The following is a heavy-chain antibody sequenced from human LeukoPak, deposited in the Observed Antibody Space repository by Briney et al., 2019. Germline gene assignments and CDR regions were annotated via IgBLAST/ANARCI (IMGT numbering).Heavy chain of an antibody. J-gene: IGHJ3*02. V-gene: IGHV4-59*01. CDR3: ARMTGGLYDYVWGSYRPGAFDI. CDR1: GCSISSYY. CDR2: IYYSGRT. Sequence: PSETLSLTCTVSGCSISSYYWSWIRQPPGKGREGMGDIYYSGRTNYYPSLKSRVTISVDTSKNQFSLKLSSVTAADTAVYYWARMTGGLYDYVWGSYRPGAFDIWGQGTMVTVSS. D-gene: IGHD3-16*02.